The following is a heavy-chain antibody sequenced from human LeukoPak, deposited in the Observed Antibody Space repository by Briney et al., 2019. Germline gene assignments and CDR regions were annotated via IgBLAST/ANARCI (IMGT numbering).Heavy chain of an antibody. Sequence: SETLSLTCSVSGDSITGYSWSWIRQTPGKGLEWIGYIYYSGSTNYKPSLKSRVTISVDTSKNQFSLKPSSVTAADTAVYYCARGGYYGSGNDFRFDPWGQGTLVTVSS. CDR1: GDSITGYS. D-gene: IGHD3-10*01. J-gene: IGHJ5*02. CDR3: ARGGYYGSGNDFRFDP. CDR2: IYYSGST. V-gene: IGHV4-59*01.